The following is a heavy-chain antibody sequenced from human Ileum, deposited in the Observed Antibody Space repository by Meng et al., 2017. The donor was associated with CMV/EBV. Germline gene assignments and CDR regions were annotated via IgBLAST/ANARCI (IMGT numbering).Heavy chain of an antibody. CDR3: ARGLPFQNYYDSSGHYAMDV. J-gene: IGHJ6*02. Sequence: LSSYTITWVRQAPGQGLGWMGGIIPIFGARHIAQPFQGRVTITRDESTSTAYMELSSLRSEDTAVYFCARGLPFQNYYDSSGHYAMDVWGQGTTVTVSS. D-gene: IGHD3-22*01. V-gene: IGHV1-69*05. CDR2: IIPIFGAR. CDR1: LSSYT.